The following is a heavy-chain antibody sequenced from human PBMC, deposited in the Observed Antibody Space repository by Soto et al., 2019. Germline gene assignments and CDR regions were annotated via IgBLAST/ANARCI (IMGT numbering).Heavy chain of an antibody. Sequence: QVQLQESGPGLVNPSQTLSLTCTVSGGSISSGGYYWSWIRQHPGKGLEWIGYIYYSGSTYYNPSLKSRVTISVDTSKNQFSLKLSSVTAADTAVYYCARAVVVVSNWFDPWGQGTLVTVSS. CDR3: ARAVVVVSNWFDP. CDR1: GGSISSGGYY. J-gene: IGHJ5*02. V-gene: IGHV4-31*03. CDR2: IYYSGST. D-gene: IGHD2-15*01.